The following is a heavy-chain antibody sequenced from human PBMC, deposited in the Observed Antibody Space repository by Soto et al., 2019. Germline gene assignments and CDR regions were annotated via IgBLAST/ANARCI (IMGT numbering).Heavy chain of an antibody. CDR2: IYYSGRT. V-gene: IGHV4-39*01. CDR3: ARQETRGYSYGDFDY. J-gene: IGHJ4*02. Sequence: QLQLYESGPGLVKASEDLSLTWTVFGGSISSSRYYWGWIRQAPGEGLGGIGSIYYSGRTIYNPCLKNRVTISVDTSKNQFSRKLSSVTAADTAVYYCARQETRGYSYGDFDYWGQGTLVTVSS. CDR1: GGSISSSRYY. D-gene: IGHD5-18*01.